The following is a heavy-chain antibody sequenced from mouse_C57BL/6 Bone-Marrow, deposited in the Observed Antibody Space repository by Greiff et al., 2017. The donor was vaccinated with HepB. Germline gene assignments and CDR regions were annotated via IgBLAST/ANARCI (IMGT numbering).Heavy chain of an antibody. J-gene: IGHJ3*01. CDR1: GFTFSDYY. CDR2: ISNGGGST. D-gene: IGHD2-3*01. CDR3: ARMGGAGAY. Sequence: EVKLMESGGGLVQPGGSLKLSCAASGFTFSDYYMYWVRQTPEKRLEWVAYISNGGGSTYYPDTVKGRFTISRDNAKNTLYLQMSRLKSEDTAMYYCARMGGAGAYWGQGTLVTVSA. V-gene: IGHV5-12*01.